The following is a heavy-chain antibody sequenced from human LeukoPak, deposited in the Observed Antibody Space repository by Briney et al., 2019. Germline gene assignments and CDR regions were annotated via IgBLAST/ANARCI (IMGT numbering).Heavy chain of an antibody. CDR1: GGSFSGYY. CDR3: ARTENVGGPLNDYGDYSPSRNCWFDP. V-gene: IGHV4-34*01. J-gene: IGHJ5*02. CDR2: INHSGST. D-gene: IGHD4-17*01. Sequence: PSETLSLTCAVYGGSFSGYYWSWIRQPPGKGLEWIGEINHSGSTNYNPSLKSRVTISVDTSKNQFSLKLSSVTAADTAVYYCARTENVGGPLNDYGDYSPSRNCWFDPWGQGTLVTVSS.